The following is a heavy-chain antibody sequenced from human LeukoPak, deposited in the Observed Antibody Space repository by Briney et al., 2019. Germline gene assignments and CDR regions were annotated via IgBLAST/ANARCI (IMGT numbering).Heavy chain of an antibody. J-gene: IGHJ4*02. CDR3: ATMGYDFWSGYWPDY. V-gene: IGHV3-23*01. CDR1: GFTFSSYA. D-gene: IGHD3-3*01. CDR2: ISGSGGST. Sequence: PGGSLRLSXAASGFTFSSYAMSWVRQAPGKGLDWVSTISGSGGSTDYADSVKGRFTISRGNSKNTLYLQMDSPGAEDTAEYYCATMGYDFWSGYWPDYWGQGTLVTVSS.